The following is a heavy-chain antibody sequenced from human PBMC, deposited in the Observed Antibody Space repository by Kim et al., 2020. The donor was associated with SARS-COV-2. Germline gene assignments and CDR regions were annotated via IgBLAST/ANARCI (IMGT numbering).Heavy chain of an antibody. CDR1: GFTFSDYY. J-gene: IGHJ4*02. V-gene: IGHV3-11*01. CDR2: ISSTGLTI. Sequence: GGSLRLSCAASGFTFSDYYMSWIRQAPGKGLEWISYISSTGLTIFYADSVKGRFSISRDNAKNSLYLQMSSLRAEDTAVYFCARDHLGSGNSRYYFDYWGQGTLVTVSS. CDR3: ARDHLGSGNSRYYFDY. D-gene: IGHD1-26*01.